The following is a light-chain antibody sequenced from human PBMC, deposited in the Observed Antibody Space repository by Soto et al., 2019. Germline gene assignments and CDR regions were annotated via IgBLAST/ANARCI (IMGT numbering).Light chain of an antibody. CDR3: TSWTTSTTMI. V-gene: IGLV2-14*03. CDR1: SSDIGAYNF. J-gene: IGLJ2*01. CDR2: DVN. Sequence: ALAQPASVSGSPGQSITISCTGTSSDIGAYNFVSWYQQHPGKAPKLMLYDVNIRPSGVSNRFSGSRSGNTASLTISGLQAEDEDDYYCTSWTTSTTMIFGGGTKVTV.